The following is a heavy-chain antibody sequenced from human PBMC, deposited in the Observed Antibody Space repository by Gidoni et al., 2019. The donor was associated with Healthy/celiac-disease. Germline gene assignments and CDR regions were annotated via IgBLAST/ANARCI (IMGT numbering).Heavy chain of an antibody. D-gene: IGHD3-22*01. CDR2: ISSSSSTI. J-gene: IGHJ4*02. Sequence: EVQLVESGGGLVQPGGSLRLSCAASGFTFSSYSMNWVRQAPGKGLEWVSYISSSSSTIYYADSVKGRFTISRDNAKNSLYLQMNSLRAEDTAVYYCASSDSSGFDYWGQGTLVTVSS. V-gene: IGHV3-48*01. CDR1: GFTFSSYS. CDR3: ASSDSSGFDY.